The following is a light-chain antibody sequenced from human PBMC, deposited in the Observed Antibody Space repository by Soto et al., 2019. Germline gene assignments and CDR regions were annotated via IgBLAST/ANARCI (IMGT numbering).Light chain of an antibody. J-gene: IGLJ2*01. CDR1: SSDVGSYNL. Sequence: QSALTQPPSVSESPGQSITISCTGTSSDVGSYNLVCWYQQHPGKAPKLMIYEGSKRPSGVSNRFSGSKSGNTASLTISGLQAEDEADYYCSSCEGSRTFVVFGGGTKLTVL. CDR3: SSCEGSRTFVV. V-gene: IGLV2-23*03. CDR2: EGS.